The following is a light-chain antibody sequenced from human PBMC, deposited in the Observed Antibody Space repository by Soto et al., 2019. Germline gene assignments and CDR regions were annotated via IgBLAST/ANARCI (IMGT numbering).Light chain of an antibody. CDR1: SSDVGGYDY. V-gene: IGLV2-14*01. J-gene: IGLJ2*01. CDR3: SSYSVSNTVV. Sequence: QSVLTQPASISGSPGQSITISCTGTSSDVGGYDYVSWYQQHPGKAPKFMIYDVNNRPSGTSNRFSGSKSGNTASLTISGLQAEDDANYYCSSYSVSNTVVFGGGTKLTVL. CDR2: DVN.